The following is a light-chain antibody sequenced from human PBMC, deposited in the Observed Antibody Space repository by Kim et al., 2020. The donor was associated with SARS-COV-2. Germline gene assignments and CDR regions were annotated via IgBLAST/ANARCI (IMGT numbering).Light chain of an antibody. Sequence: EIVMTQSPATLSVSPGERATLSCRASQSVNSNLAWYQQKPGQAPRLLIYGASTRATGIPARFSGGGSGTEFTLTISSLQSEDFAVYYCQQYNNWPRDTFGQGTKLEI. CDR3: QQYNNWPRDT. CDR2: GAS. CDR1: QSVNSN. V-gene: IGKV3-15*01. J-gene: IGKJ2*01.